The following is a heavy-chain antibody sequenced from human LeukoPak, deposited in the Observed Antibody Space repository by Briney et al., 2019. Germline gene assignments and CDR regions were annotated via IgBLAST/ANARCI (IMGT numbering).Heavy chain of an antibody. Sequence: SETLSLTCAVCGGSFSGYYWSWIRQPPGKGLEWIGEINHSGSTNYNPSLKSRVTISVDTSKNQFSLKLSSVTAADTAVYYCARRLTYYYDSSGYSLSSRWFDPWGQGTLVTVSS. V-gene: IGHV4-34*01. CDR1: GGSFSGYY. CDR3: ARRLTYYYDSSGYSLSSRWFDP. CDR2: INHSGST. J-gene: IGHJ5*02. D-gene: IGHD3-22*01.